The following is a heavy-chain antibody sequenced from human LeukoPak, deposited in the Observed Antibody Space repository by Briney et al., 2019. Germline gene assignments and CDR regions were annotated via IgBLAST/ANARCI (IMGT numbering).Heavy chain of an antibody. Sequence: SETLSLTCAVSGGSISSYYWSWIRQPPGKGLEWIGEINHSGSTNYNPSLKSRVTISVDTSKNQFSLKLSSVTAADTAVYYCAREVLVGATTGYFDYWGQGTLVTVSS. CDR3: AREVLVGATTGYFDY. J-gene: IGHJ4*02. CDR2: INHSGST. V-gene: IGHV4-34*01. D-gene: IGHD1-26*01. CDR1: GGSISSYY.